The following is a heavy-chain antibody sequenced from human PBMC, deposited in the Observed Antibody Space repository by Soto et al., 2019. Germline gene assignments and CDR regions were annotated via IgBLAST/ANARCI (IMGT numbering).Heavy chain of an antibody. CDR2: LYYSGST. D-gene: IGHD2-2*01. CDR3: AKTYVTDMVVEPAPKDYLDV. V-gene: IGHV4-39*01. Sequence: PSETLSLTCTVSGGSIISSNYYWGWIRQPPGKGLEWIGGLYYSGSTYYNPSLKSRVTTSVDTSKNQFSLKLSSVIAADTAVYYCAKTYVTDMVVEPAPKDYLDVWGKGTTVTVPS. CDR1: GGSIISSNYY. J-gene: IGHJ6*03.